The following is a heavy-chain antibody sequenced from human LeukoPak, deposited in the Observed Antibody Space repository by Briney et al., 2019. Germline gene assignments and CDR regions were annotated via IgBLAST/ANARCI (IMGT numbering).Heavy chain of an antibody. J-gene: IGHJ4*02. V-gene: IGHV5-51*01. CDR3: ARQIGSYYVSDY. CDR2: VYPGDSDT. D-gene: IGHD1-26*01. Sequence: GESLKISCKGSGYSFTNYWIGWVRQMPGKGLEWMGIVYPGDSDTRCSPSFQGQVTISADKSISTAYLQWSSLKASDTAVYYCARQIGSYYVSDYWGQGTLVTVSS. CDR1: GYSFTNYW.